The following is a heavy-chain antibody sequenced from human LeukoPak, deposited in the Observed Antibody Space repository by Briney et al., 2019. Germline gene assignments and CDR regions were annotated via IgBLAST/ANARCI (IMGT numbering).Heavy chain of an antibody. J-gene: IGHJ3*02. Sequence: SETLSLTCAVSGGCISSDYWSWVRQPPGKGLEWIGYIYYSGSTNYNPSLKSRVTISVDTSKNQFSLKLGSVTAADTAVYYCARETDAFDIWGQGTMVTVSS. V-gene: IGHV4-59*01. CDR3: ARETDAFDI. CDR1: GGCISSDY. CDR2: IYYSGST.